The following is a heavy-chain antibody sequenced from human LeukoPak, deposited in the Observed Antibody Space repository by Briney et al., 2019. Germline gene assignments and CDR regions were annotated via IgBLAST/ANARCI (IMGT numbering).Heavy chain of an antibody. Sequence: SVKVSCKASGYTFTGYYMHWVRQAPGQGLEWMGRINPNSGGTNYAQKFQGRVTMTRDTSISTAYMELSRLRSDDTAVYYCARDIPGYSSGWQRGFDYWGQGALVTVSS. J-gene: IGHJ4*02. V-gene: IGHV1-2*06. CDR1: GYTFTGYY. CDR3: ARDIPGYSSGWQRGFDY. D-gene: IGHD6-19*01. CDR2: INPNSGGT.